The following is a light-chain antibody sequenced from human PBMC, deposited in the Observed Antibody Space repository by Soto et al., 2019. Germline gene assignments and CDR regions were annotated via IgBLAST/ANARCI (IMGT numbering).Light chain of an antibody. CDR3: HQSNSFPLT. CDR2: GAS. CDR1: QGVSNR. J-gene: IGKJ5*01. Sequence: DIVMTQSPASVSVPAGDRVTISCRASQGVSNRLAWYLQKPGKAPTLLIYGASTMRTAVPARYSGSGYGTEFTLTISSLQTDDFGIYYCHQSNSFPLTFGQGTRLEIK. V-gene: IGKV3-15*01.